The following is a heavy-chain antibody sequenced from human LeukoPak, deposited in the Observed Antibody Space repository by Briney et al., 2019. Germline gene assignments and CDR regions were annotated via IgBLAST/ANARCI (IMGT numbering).Heavy chain of an antibody. CDR3: ASSSIYYYYMDV. D-gene: IGHD3-3*02. CDR1: GYTFTSYD. CDR2: MNPNSGNT. J-gene: IGHJ6*03. Sequence: ASVKVSCKASGYTFTSYDINWVRQATGQGLEWMGWMNPNSGNTGYAQKCQGRVTITRNTSISTAYMELSSLRSEDTAVYYCASSSIYYYYMDVWGKGTTVTVSS. V-gene: IGHV1-8*03.